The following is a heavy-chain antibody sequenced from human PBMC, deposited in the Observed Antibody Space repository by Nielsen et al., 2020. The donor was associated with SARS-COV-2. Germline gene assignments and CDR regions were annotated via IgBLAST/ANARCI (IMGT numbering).Heavy chain of an antibody. D-gene: IGHD6-13*01. Sequence: GGSLRLSSAASGFTFSSYGMHWVRQAPGKGLEWVAVISYDGSNKYYADSVKGRFTISRDNSKNTLYLQMNSLRAEDTAVYYCAKGGAVAGTFDYWGQGTLVTVSS. CDR1: GFTFSSYG. CDR3: AKGGAVAGTFDY. V-gene: IGHV3-30*18. J-gene: IGHJ4*02. CDR2: ISYDGSNK.